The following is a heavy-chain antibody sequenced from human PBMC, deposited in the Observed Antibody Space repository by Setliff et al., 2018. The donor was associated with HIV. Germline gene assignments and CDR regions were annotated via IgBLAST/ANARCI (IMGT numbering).Heavy chain of an antibody. CDR2: ITSTGSTI. V-gene: IGHV3-48*04. CDR1: GFTFSDCS. Sequence: GGSLRLSCAASGFTFSDCSMNWVRQAPGKGLEWISYITSTGSTIFYADSVKGRFTMSRDNAKDSVYLQMNTLRVEDTAVYYCAREATPRHSSGWVYFDYWGQGMMVTVS. J-gene: IGHJ4*02. D-gene: IGHD6-19*01. CDR3: AREATPRHSSGWVYFDY.